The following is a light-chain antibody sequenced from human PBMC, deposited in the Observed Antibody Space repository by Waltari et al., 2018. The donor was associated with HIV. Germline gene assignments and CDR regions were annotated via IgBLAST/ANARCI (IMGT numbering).Light chain of an antibody. CDR2: DVS. Sequence: QSALTQPASVSGSPGQSITISCTGTSSHVGGYNFVSWYQQQPGKAPKLMITDVSNRPSGVSNRFSGSKSGNTASLTISGLQAEDEADYYCSSYTSSRTPFVFGTGTKVTVL. CDR3: SSYTSSRTPFV. V-gene: IGLV2-14*03. J-gene: IGLJ1*01. CDR1: SSHVGGYNF.